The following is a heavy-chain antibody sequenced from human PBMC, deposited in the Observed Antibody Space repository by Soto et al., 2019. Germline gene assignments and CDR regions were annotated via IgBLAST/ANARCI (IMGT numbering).Heavy chain of an antibody. CDR3: ARDPHEFWTSYWFDP. Sequence: ASVKVSCKTSGYTFNTYSINWVRQAPGQGLELMGWISAYDGKTTYAEKFQGRVTLTTDTSTSTAYTELRSLRSDDTAIYYCARDPHEFWTSYWFDPWGQGTPVTVSS. D-gene: IGHD3-3*01. CDR1: GYTFNTYS. V-gene: IGHV1-18*01. J-gene: IGHJ5*02. CDR2: ISAYDGKT.